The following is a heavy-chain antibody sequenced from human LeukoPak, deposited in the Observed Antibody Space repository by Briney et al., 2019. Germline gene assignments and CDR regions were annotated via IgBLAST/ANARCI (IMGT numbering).Heavy chain of an antibody. D-gene: IGHD5-24*01. CDR3: ARDCRDGYNCGDY. CDR1: GFTFSDYY. Sequence: GGSLRLSCAASGFTFSDYYMTWIRQAPGKGLEWVSYISSSGSSIYYADSVKGRFTISRDNAKKSLYMQMNSLRAEDTAVYYCARDCRDGYNCGDYWGQGTLVTV. CDR2: ISSSGSSI. V-gene: IGHV3-11*01. J-gene: IGHJ4*02.